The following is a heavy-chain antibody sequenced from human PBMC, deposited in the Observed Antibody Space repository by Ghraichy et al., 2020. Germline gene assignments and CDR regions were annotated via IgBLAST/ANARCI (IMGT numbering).Heavy chain of an antibody. J-gene: IGHJ4*02. CDR1: GFTFSSYW. CDR2: IKQDGSEK. Sequence: GESLNISCAASGFTFSSYWMSWVRQAPGKGLEWVANIKQDGSEKYYVDSVKGQFTISRDNAKNSLYLQMNSLRAEDTAVYYCAREVPQYSSGWPDYWGQGTLVTVSS. V-gene: IGHV3-7*01. CDR3: AREVPQYSSGWPDY. D-gene: IGHD6-19*01.